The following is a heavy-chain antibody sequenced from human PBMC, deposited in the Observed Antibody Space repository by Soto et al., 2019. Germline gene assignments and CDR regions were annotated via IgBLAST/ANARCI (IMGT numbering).Heavy chain of an antibody. Sequence: GGSLSLSCAASGFTFSSYSMNWVRQAPGKELEWVSYISSSSSTIYYADPVKGRFTISRDNAKNSLYLQMNSLRDEDTAVYYCAREGGSLNWFDPWGQGTLVTVSS. CDR3: AREGGSLNWFDP. J-gene: IGHJ5*02. CDR2: ISSSSSTI. CDR1: GFTFSSYS. D-gene: IGHD1-26*01. V-gene: IGHV3-48*02.